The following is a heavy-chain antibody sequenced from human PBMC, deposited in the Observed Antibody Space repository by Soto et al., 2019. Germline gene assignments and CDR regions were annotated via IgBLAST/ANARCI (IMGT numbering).Heavy chain of an antibody. CDR2: IYPGDSDT. CDR1: GYKFNTYW. D-gene: IGHD5-12*01. V-gene: IGHV5-51*01. J-gene: IGHJ4*02. CDR3: ATSAVSYVDIVSSATRGYFDH. Sequence: PGESLKISCEGSGYKFNTYWIGWVRQMPGKGLEWMALIYPGDSDTIYSPSFEGQVTLSVDRPIGTAYLQWSSLKASDTAIYYCATSAVSYVDIVSSATRGYFDHWGQGTLVTVSS.